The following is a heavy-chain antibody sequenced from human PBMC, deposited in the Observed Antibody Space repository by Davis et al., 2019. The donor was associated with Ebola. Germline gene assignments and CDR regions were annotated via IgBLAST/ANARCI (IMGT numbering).Heavy chain of an antibody. Sequence: SLKISCAASGFTFDDYAMHWVRQAPGKGLEWVSGISWNSGSIGYADSVKGRFTISRDNSKNTLYLQMNSLRAEDTAVYYCAGGARGSGSYYAPYYYYGMDVWGQGTTVTVSS. J-gene: IGHJ6*02. CDR2: ISWNSGSI. CDR1: GFTFDDYA. D-gene: IGHD3-10*01. V-gene: IGHV3-9*01. CDR3: AGGARGSGSYYAPYYYYGMDV.